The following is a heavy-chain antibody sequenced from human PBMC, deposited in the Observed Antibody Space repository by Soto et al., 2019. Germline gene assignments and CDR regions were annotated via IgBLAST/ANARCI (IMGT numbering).Heavy chain of an antibody. J-gene: IGHJ4*02. D-gene: IGHD3-22*01. CDR3: ARQGRYYNDSSGYYVDY. CDR1: GGSISSSSYY. CDR2: IFYTGST. Sequence: HLQLQESGPGLVKPSETLSLTCTVSGGSISSSSYYWGWIRQPPGKVLEWIGSIFYTGSTYHNPSLKSRVPISVDTSKNPFSRKLSSVTAADTAVYYCARQGRYYNDSSGYYVDYWGQGTLVTVSS. V-gene: IGHV4-39*01.